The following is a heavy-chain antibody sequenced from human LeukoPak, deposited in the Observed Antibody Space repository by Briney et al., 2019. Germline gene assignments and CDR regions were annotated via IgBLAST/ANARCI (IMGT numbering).Heavy chain of an antibody. V-gene: IGHV3-7*01. D-gene: IGHD2-15*01. CDR1: GFTFSRHW. J-gene: IGHJ3*02. CDR3: ARGCCSRPSRYSDTFDI. CDR2: IKEDGREK. Sequence: GGSLRLSWAASGFTFSRHWMSWVRQAPGGGLEWVANIKEDGREKYYVESVKGRFTISRDSAKNSLNLQMNSLRAEDTAVYYCARGCCSRPSRYSDTFDIWGQGTMVPVSS.